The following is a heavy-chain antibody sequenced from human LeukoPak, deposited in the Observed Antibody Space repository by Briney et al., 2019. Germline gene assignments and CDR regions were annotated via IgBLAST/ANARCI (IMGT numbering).Heavy chain of an antibody. V-gene: IGHV4-34*01. D-gene: IGHD2-8*01. CDR3: ARVRMVYAPNFDY. J-gene: IGHJ4*02. Sequence: GSLRLSCAASGLIFSDAWMGWVRQPPGKGLEWIGEINHSGSTNYNPSLKSRVTISVDTSKNQFSLKLSSVTAADTAVYYCARVRMVYAPNFDYWGQGTLVTVSS. CDR2: INHSGST. CDR1: GLIFSDAW.